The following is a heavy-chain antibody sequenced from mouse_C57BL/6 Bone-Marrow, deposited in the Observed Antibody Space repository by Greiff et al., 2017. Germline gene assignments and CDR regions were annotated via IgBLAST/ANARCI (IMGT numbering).Heavy chain of an antibody. D-gene: IGHD1-1*01. J-gene: IGHJ2*01. CDR2: IYPRSGNT. V-gene: IGHV1-81*01. CDR3: AIIYYYGSSLFDY. Sequence: QVQLKESGAELARPGASVKLSCKASGYTFTSYGISWVKQRTGQGLEWIGEIYPRSGNTYYKEKFKGKATLTADKSSSTAYMELRSLTSEDSAVYFCAIIYYYGSSLFDYWGQGTTLTVSS. CDR1: GYTFTSYG.